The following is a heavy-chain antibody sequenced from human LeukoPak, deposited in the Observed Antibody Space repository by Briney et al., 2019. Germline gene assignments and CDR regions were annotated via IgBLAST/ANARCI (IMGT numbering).Heavy chain of an antibody. J-gene: IGHJ4*02. V-gene: IGHV1-2*02. CDR2: INPNSGDT. CDR3: ARGGGIVAAGTDY. Sequence: ASVKVSCKTSGYTFTGFYVHWVRQAPGQGVEWMGWINPNSGDTRYPQNFQGRVTMTGDTSITTVYLELNRLRSDDTAVYYCARGGGIVAAGTDYWGQGTLVTVSS. D-gene: IGHD6-13*01. CDR1: GYTFTGFY.